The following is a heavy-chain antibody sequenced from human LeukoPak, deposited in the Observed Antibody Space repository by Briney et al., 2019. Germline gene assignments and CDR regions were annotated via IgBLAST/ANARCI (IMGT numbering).Heavy chain of an antibody. V-gene: IGHV1-8*02. CDR2: MNPNSGNT. CDR1: GYTFTSYY. Sequence: VASVKVSCKASGYTFTSYYMHWVRQAPGQGLEWMGWMNPNSGNTGYAQKFQGRVTMTRNTSISTAYMELSSLRSEDTAVYYCASVHGEPWAADAFDIWGQGTMVTVSS. CDR3: ASVHGEPWAADAFDI. J-gene: IGHJ3*02. D-gene: IGHD3-10*01.